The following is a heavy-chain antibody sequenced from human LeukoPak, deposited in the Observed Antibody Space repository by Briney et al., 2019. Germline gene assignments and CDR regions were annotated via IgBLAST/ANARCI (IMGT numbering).Heavy chain of an antibody. J-gene: IGHJ4*02. D-gene: IGHD3-10*01. V-gene: IGHV3-7*01. Sequence: PGGSLRLSCAVSGFTLSSYWMGWVRQAPGKGLEWVANIIQDGSETWYVDSVKGRSTISRDNAKSSPYLQMNSLRGEDTAVYYCARWGVTAGLDCWGQGTLVTVSS. CDR3: ARWGVTAGLDC. CDR2: IIQDGSET. CDR1: GFTLSSYW.